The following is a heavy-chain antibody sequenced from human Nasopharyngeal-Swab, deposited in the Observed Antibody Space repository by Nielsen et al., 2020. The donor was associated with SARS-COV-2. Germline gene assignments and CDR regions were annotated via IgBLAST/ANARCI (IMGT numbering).Heavy chain of an antibody. D-gene: IGHD5-12*01. Sequence: ASVKVSCKASGYTFTSYGISWVRQAPGQGLEWMGWISAYNGNTNYAQKLQGRVTMTTDTSTSTAYMELRSLRSDDTAVYYCARDIVFSGYDLTAYSHYGMDVWCQGTTVTVSS. V-gene: IGHV1-18*01. CDR3: ARDIVFSGYDLTAYSHYGMDV. CDR2: ISAYNGNT. J-gene: IGHJ6*02. CDR1: GYTFTSYG.